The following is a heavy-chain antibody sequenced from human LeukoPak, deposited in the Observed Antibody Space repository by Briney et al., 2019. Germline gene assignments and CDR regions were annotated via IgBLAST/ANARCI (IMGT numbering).Heavy chain of an antibody. CDR2: INYSGST. CDR3: ARYVVYSSGKYYFDY. CDR1: GGSVSSTTYY. D-gene: IGHD3-10*01. J-gene: IGHJ4*02. V-gene: IGHV4-39*01. Sequence: PSETLSLTCTVSGGSVSSTTYYWSWIRQPPGKGLEWIASINYSGSTYYNPSLKSRVTISVDTSENQFSLQLSSVTAADTAVYYCARYVVYSSGKYYFDYWGQGTLVTVSS.